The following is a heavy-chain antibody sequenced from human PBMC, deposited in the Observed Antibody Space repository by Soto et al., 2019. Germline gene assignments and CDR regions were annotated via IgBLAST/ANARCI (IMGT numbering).Heavy chain of an antibody. CDR2: INAGNGNT. Sequence: ASVKVSCKASGYTFTSYAMHWVRQAPGQRLEWMGWINAGNGNTKYSQKFQGRVTMTEDTSTDTAYMELSSLRSEDTAVYYCATGRRGYSSSWGVWFDPWGQGTLVTVSS. V-gene: IGHV1-3*01. CDR3: ATGRRGYSSSWGVWFDP. D-gene: IGHD6-13*01. J-gene: IGHJ5*02. CDR1: GYTFTSYA.